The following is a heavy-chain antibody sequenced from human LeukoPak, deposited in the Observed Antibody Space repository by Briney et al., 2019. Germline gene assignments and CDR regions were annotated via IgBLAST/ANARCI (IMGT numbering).Heavy chain of an antibody. CDR1: GYTFTSYG. V-gene: IGHV1-18*01. Sequence: ASVKVSCKASGYTFTSYGISWMRQAPGQGLEWMGWISAYNGNTNYAQKLQGRVTMTTDTSTSTAYMELRSLRSDDTAVYYCARERTWGAAAGIDYYYGMDVWGQRTTVTVSS. D-gene: IGHD6-13*01. J-gene: IGHJ6*02. CDR2: ISAYNGNT. CDR3: ARERTWGAAAGIDYYYGMDV.